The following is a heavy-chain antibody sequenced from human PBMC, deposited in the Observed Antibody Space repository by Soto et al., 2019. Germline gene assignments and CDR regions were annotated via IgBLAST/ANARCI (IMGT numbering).Heavy chain of an antibody. CDR1: GGSISSGGYY. CDR3: ARAIDSSGYYSLDY. D-gene: IGHD3-22*01. CDR2: IYYSGST. V-gene: IGHV4-31*03. J-gene: IGHJ4*02. Sequence: QVQLQESGPGLVKPSQTLSLTCTVSGGSISSGGYYWSWIRQHPGKGLEWIGYIYYSGSTYYNPSLQSRVTISVDTSKNQFSLKLSSVTAADTAVYYCARAIDSSGYYSLDYWGQGALVTVSS.